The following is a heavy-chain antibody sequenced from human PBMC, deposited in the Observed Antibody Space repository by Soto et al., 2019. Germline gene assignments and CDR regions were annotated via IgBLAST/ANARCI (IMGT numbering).Heavy chain of an antibody. V-gene: IGHV1-58*02. Sequence: SVKVSCKASGFTFTSSAMQWVRQARGQRLEWIGWIVVGSGNTNYAQKFQERVTITRDMSTSTAYMELSSLRSEDTAVYYCAADPDYYGSGSYNFDYWGQGTLVTVSS. CDR3: AADPDYYGSGSYNFDY. CDR2: IVVGSGNT. D-gene: IGHD3-10*01. CDR1: GFTFTSSA. J-gene: IGHJ4*02.